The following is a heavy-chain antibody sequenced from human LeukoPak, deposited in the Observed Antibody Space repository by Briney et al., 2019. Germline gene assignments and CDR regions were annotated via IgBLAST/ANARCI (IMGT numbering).Heavy chain of an antibody. J-gene: IGHJ4*02. CDR2: ISRGGNTI. CDR3: ARVGYGAGSYHFDY. CDR1: GCTFSDYC. V-gene: IGHV3-11*01. D-gene: IGHD3-10*01. Sequence: GESLRLSCAASGCTFSDYCMSWIRQAPGKGLEWVSYISRGGNTIYYADSVKGRFTISRDNANNSLYLQMNSLRAEDTAVYYCARVGYGAGSYHFDYWGRGTLVTVSS.